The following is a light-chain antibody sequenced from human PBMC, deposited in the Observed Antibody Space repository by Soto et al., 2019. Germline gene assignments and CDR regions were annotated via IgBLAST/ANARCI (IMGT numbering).Light chain of an antibody. Sequence: QSALTQPASVSGSPGQSITISCTGTSSDIGSNNYVSWFQQRPGKAPTLIIYEVSNRPSGVSTHFSGSKSGNTASLTISGLLPEDEAEYYCSSYTTTTRLFGGGTKVTLL. CDR1: SSDIGSNNY. CDR3: SSYTTTTRL. CDR2: EVS. V-gene: IGLV2-14*01. J-gene: IGLJ3*02.